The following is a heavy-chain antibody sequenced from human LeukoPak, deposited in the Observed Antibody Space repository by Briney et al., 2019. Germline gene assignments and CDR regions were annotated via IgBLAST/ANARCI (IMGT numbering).Heavy chain of an antibody. CDR3: AKTKYYYDSSGYYYDY. J-gene: IGHJ4*02. CDR1: GFTFSSYA. Sequence: GGSLRLSCAASGFTFSSYAMSWVRQAPGKGLEWVSAISGSGGSTYYADSVKGRFTISRDNSKNTLYLQMNSLRGEDTAVYYCAKTKYYYDSSGYYYDYWGQGTLVTVSS. D-gene: IGHD3-22*01. V-gene: IGHV3-23*01. CDR2: ISGSGGST.